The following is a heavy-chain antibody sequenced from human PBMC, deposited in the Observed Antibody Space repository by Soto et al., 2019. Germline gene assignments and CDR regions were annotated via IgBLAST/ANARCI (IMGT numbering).Heavy chain of an antibody. CDR2: IWYDGSNK. CDR1: GFTFSSYG. Sequence: GGSLRLSCAASGFTFSSYGMHWVRQAPGKGLEWVAVIWYDGSNKYYADSVKGRFTISRDNSKNTLYLQMNSLRAEDTAVYYCARDATNSNHYYYYGMDVWGQGTTVTVSS. J-gene: IGHJ6*02. CDR3: ARDATNSNHYYYYGMDV. D-gene: IGHD1-26*01. V-gene: IGHV3-33*01.